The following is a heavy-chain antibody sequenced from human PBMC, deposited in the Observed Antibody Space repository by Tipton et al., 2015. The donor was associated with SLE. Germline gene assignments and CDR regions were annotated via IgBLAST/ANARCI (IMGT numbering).Heavy chain of an antibody. J-gene: IGHJ3*02. D-gene: IGHD3-22*01. V-gene: IGHV4-39*07. CDR1: GGSISSSSYY. CDR2: IYYSGST. Sequence: TLSLTCTVSGGSISSSSYYWGWIRQPPGKGLEWIGSIYYSGSTYYNPSLKSRVTISVDTSKNQFSLKLSSVTAADTAVYYCARVTATGYYYDSSGQGAFEIWGQGTMVTVSS. CDR3: ARVTATGYYYDSSGQGAFEI.